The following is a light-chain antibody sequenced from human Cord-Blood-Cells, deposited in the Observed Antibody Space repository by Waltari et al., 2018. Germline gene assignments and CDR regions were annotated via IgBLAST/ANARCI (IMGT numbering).Light chain of an antibody. CDR3: QQSYSTPRFT. CDR2: AAS. CDR1: QSISSY. V-gene: IGKV1-39*01. J-gene: IGKJ3*01. Sequence: DIQMTQSPSSLSAYVGDRVTITCRASQSISSYLNWYQQKPGKAPKLLIYAASSLQSGVPSRFSGSGSGTDFTLTISSLQPEDFATYYCQQSYSTPRFTFGPGTKVDIK.